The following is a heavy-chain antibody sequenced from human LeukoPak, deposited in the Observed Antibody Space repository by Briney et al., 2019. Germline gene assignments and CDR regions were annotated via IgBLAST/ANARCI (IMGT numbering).Heavy chain of an antibody. D-gene: IGHD2-2*01. CDR1: GFTFSSYS. CDR3: ARLPAYCSSTSCYYDY. CDR2: ISSASGSI. Sequence: GGSLRLSCAASGFTFSSYSMNWVRQAPGKGLEWVSYISSASGSIYYADSVKGRFTISRDNAENSLFLQMNSLRAEDTAVYYCARLPAYCSSTSCYYDYWGQGTLVTVSS. V-gene: IGHV3-48*04. J-gene: IGHJ4*02.